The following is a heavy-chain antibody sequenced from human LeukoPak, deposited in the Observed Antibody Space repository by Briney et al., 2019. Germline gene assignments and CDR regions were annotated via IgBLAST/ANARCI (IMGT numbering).Heavy chain of an antibody. V-gene: IGHV3-21*04. D-gene: IGHD2-21*01. J-gene: IGHJ4*02. CDR2: ISSSSSYI. Sequence: GGSLRLSCAASGFTFSSYSMNWVRQAPGKGLEWVSSISSSSSYIYYADSVKGRFTISRDNAKNSPYLQMNSLRAEDTAFYYCARDGGDCGGDSCYVDYWGQGTLVTVSS. CDR3: ARDGGDCGGDSCYVDY. CDR1: GFTFSSYS.